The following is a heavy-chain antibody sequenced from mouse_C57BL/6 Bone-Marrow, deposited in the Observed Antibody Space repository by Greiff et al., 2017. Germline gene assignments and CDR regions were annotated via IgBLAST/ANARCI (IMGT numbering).Heavy chain of an antibody. V-gene: IGHV6-6*01. D-gene: IGHD1-1*01. Sequence: EVQGVESGGGLVQPGGSMKLSCAASGFTFSDAWMDWVRQSPEKGLEWVAEIRNKANNHATYYAESVKGRFTISRDDSKSSVYLQMNSLRAEDTGIYYCTPLYGSSPYYYAMDYWGQGTSVTVSS. J-gene: IGHJ4*01. CDR1: GFTFSDAW. CDR3: TPLYGSSPYYYAMDY. CDR2: IRNKANNHAT.